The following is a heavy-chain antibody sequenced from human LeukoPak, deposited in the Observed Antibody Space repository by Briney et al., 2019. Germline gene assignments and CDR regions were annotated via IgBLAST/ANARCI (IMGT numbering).Heavy chain of an antibody. V-gene: IGHV3-30-3*01. J-gene: IGHJ4*02. CDR1: GFTFSSYA. D-gene: IGHD4-23*01. Sequence: PGRSLRLSCAASGFTFSSYAMHWVRQAPGKGLEWVAVISYDGSNKYYADSVKGRFTISRDNSKNTLYLQMNSLRAEDTAVYYCARGAYGGAVRFDYWGQGTLVTVSS. CDR2: ISYDGSNK. CDR3: ARGAYGGAVRFDY.